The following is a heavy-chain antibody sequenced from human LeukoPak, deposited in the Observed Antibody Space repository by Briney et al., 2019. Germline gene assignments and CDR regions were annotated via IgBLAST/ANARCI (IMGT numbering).Heavy chain of an antibody. V-gene: IGHV3-30*04. CDR1: GFTFSSFA. CDR2: IKYDGSEN. J-gene: IGHJ4*02. D-gene: IGHD1-14*01. Sequence: GGSLRLSCAASGFTFSSFAMGWVRQAPGRGLEWVYVIKYDGSENYYADSVRGRFTFSRDNSKNTLYLQMSSLRPEDTAVYYCARGMGRNSGRFDYWGQGTLVTVSS. CDR3: ARGMGRNSGRFDY.